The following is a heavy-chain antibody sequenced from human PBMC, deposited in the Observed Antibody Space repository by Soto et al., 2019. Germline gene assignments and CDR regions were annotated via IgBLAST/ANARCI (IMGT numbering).Heavy chain of an antibody. V-gene: IGHV4-4*07. Sequence: LSLTCTVSGGSISSYYWSWIRQPAGKGLEWIGRIYTSGSTNYNPSLKSRVTMSVDTSKNQFSLKLSSVTAADTAVYYCARAPLSYDYGDFLDYWGQGTLVTVSS. J-gene: IGHJ4*02. CDR3: ARAPLSYDYGDFLDY. CDR1: GGSISSYY. CDR2: IYTSGST. D-gene: IGHD4-17*01.